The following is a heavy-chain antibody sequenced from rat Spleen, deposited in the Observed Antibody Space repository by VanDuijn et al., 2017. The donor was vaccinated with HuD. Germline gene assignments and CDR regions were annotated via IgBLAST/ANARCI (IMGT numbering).Heavy chain of an antibody. J-gene: IGHJ2*01. CDR3: ARNNNGDF. CDR2: ISPSGGGT. D-gene: IGHD1-10*01. V-gene: IGHV5-25*01. CDR1: GFTFNNYD. Sequence: EVQLVESGGDLVQPGGSLKLSCAASGFTFNNYDMAWVRQAPTKGLEWVASISPSGGGTWYRDSVKGRFTVSRDNAKSTLYLQMDSLRSEDTATYYCARNNNGDFWGQGVMVTVSS.